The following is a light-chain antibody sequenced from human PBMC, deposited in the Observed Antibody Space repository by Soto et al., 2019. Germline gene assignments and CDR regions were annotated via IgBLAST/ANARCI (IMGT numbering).Light chain of an antibody. J-gene: IGKJ1*01. CDR2: GTS. V-gene: IGKV3-20*01. CDR1: QRVSSTY. CDR3: QQYETSLGLT. Sequence: EMSLTQSPGPLSLSPCARATLSCGAIQRVSSTYLAWYQQKPGQAPRLLIYGTSSRATGIPTRFSGSGSGTDFTLSITRLEPEDFAVYYCQQYETSLGLTFGQGTKVDIK.